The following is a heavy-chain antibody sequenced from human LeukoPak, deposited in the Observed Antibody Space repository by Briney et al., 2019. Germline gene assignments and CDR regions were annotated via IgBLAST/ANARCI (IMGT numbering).Heavy chain of an antibody. Sequence: SETLSLTCTVSGGSISSYYWSWIRQPPGKGLEWIGYIYYSGSTNYNPSLKSRVTISVDTSKNQFSLKLSSVTAADTAVYYCARGRSGGHFDYWGQGTLVTVSS. CDR1: GGSISSYY. J-gene: IGHJ4*01. CDR2: IYYSGST. D-gene: IGHD3-10*01. CDR3: ARGRSGGHFDY. V-gene: IGHV4-59*12.